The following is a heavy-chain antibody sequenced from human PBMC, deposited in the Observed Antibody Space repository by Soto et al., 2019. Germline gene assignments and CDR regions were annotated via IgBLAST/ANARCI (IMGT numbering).Heavy chain of an antibody. J-gene: IGHJ6*03. D-gene: IGHD2-15*01. Sequence: GGSLRLSCAASGFTFSSYAMSWVRQAPGKGLEWVSAISGSGGSTYYADSVKGRFTISRDNSKNTLYLQMNSLRAEDTAVYYCAKESWSPYCSGGSCKYYYYYMDVWGKGTTVTVSS. V-gene: IGHV3-23*01. CDR1: GFTFSSYA. CDR2: ISGSGGST. CDR3: AKESWSPYCSGGSCKYYYYYMDV.